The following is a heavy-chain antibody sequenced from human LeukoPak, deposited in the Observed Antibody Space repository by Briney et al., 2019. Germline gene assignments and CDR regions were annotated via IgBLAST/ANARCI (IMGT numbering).Heavy chain of an antibody. CDR3: ARRRPFDIVVVPAAASQDAFDI. Sequence: SQTLSLTCTVSGGSISSGDYYWSWIRQPPGKGLEWIGYIYYSGSTYYNPSLKSRVTISVDTSKNQFSLKLSSVTAADTAVYYCARRRPFDIVVVPAAASQDAFDIWGQGTMVTVSS. J-gene: IGHJ3*02. D-gene: IGHD2-2*01. CDR2: IYYSGST. CDR1: GGSISSGDYY. V-gene: IGHV4-30-4*01.